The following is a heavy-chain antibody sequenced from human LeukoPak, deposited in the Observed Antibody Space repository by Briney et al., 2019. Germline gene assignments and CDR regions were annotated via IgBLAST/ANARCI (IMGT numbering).Heavy chain of an antibody. CDR3: ARSYSSGPPHY. V-gene: IGHV1-46*01. D-gene: IGHD6-19*01. CDR2: INPSGGST. Sequence: GASVKVSCTASGYTFTSYYMHWVRQAPGQGLEWMGIINPSGGSTSYAQKFQGRVTMTRDTSTSTVYMELSSLRSEDTAVYYCARSYSSGPPHYWGQGTLVTVSS. CDR1: GYTFTSYY. J-gene: IGHJ4*02.